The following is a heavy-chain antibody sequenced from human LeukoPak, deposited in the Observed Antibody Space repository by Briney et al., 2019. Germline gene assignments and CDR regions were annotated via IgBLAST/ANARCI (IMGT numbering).Heavy chain of an antibody. CDR2: IYTSGST. CDR3: ARDPGFYGSGTIGAFDM. D-gene: IGHD3-10*01. J-gene: IGHJ3*02. Sequence: SETLSLTCTVSGGSIDTYYWNWIRQPAGKGLEWIGRIYTSGSTNLNPSLNSRITMSVDTSKNQFSLKLSSVTAADTAVYYCARDPGFYGSGTIGAFDMWGHGTMVTVSS. V-gene: IGHV4-4*07. CDR1: GGSIDTYY.